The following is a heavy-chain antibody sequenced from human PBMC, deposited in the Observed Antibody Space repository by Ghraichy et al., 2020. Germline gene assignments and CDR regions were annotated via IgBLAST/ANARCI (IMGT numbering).Heavy chain of an antibody. CDR3: ARRKTHYGDYGRAFDI. D-gene: IGHD4-17*01. Sequence: SETLSLTCAVYGGSFSGYYWSWIRQPPGKGLEWIGEINHSGSTNYNPSLKSRVTISVDTSKNQFSLKLSSVTAADTAVYYCARRKTHYGDYGRAFDIWGQGTMVTVSS. V-gene: IGHV4-34*01. CDR2: INHSGST. CDR1: GGSFSGYY. J-gene: IGHJ3*02.